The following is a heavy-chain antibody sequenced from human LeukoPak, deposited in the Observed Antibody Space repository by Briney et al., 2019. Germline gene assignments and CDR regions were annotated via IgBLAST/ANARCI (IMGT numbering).Heavy chain of an antibody. J-gene: IGHJ6*03. D-gene: IGHD3-10*01. CDR2: IIPIFGTA. Sequence: GASVKVSCKASGYTFTSYYMHWVRQAPGQGLEWMGGIIPIFGTANYAQKFQGRVTITADESTSTAYMELSSLRSEGTAVYYCAIYGSGSYSPYYYYYMDVWGKGTTVTISS. V-gene: IGHV1-69*13. CDR3: AIYGSGSYSPYYYYYMDV. CDR1: GYTFTSYY.